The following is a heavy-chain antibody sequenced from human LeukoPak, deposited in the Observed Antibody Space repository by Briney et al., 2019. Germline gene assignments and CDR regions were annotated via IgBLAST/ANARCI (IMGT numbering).Heavy chain of an antibody. CDR3: AREINLWLQAEFYNYYYMDV. CDR1: GGSISSYY. CDR2: IYTSGST. D-gene: IGHD5-18*01. Sequence: SETLFLTCTVSGGSISSYYWSWIRQPAGKGLEWIGRIYTSGSTNYNPSLKSRVTMSVDTSKNQFSLKLSSVTAADTAVYFCAREINLWLQAEFYNYYYMDVWGKGTTVTVSS. V-gene: IGHV4-4*07. J-gene: IGHJ6*03.